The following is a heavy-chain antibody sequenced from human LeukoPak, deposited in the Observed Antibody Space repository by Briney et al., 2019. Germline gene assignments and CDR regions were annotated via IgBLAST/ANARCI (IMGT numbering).Heavy chain of an antibody. Sequence: ASVKVSCKASGYTFTSYGISWMRQAPGHELQWMGWISAYNGNTNYAQKLQGRVTMTTDTSTSTAYMELRSLRSDDTAVYYCARDSTTGTTSPWGQGTLVTVSS. D-gene: IGHD1-1*01. V-gene: IGHV1-18*01. CDR1: GYTFTSYG. CDR3: ARDSTTGTTSP. J-gene: IGHJ4*02. CDR2: ISAYNGNT.